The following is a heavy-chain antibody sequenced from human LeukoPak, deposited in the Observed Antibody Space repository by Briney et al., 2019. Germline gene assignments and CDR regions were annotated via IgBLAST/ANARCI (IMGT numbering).Heavy chain of an antibody. CDR3: ARLGHQGFDY. CDR1: GDSVSTYY. D-gene: IGHD1-26*01. Sequence: SETLSLTCTVSGDSVSTYYWNWIRQPPGEGLEWIGCIYYSGCTNYDPSLKSRVTISVDTSKDQLSLKPSSVTAADTAVYYCARLGHQGFDYWGQGTLVTVSS. CDR2: IYYSGCT. J-gene: IGHJ4*02. V-gene: IGHV4-59*08.